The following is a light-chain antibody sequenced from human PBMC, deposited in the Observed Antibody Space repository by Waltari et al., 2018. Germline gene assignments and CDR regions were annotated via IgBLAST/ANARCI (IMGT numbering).Light chain of an antibody. CDR3: QQYYSTLYT. CDR1: QSVLYSSNNKNY. CDR2: WAS. V-gene: IGKV4-1*01. J-gene: IGKJ2*01. Sequence: DIVMTQSPDSLAVSLGERATINSKSSQSVLYSSNNKNYLAWYQQKPGQPPKVLIYWASTRESGVPDRFSGSGSGTDFTLTISSLQAEDVAVYYCQQYYSTLYTFGQGTKLEIK.